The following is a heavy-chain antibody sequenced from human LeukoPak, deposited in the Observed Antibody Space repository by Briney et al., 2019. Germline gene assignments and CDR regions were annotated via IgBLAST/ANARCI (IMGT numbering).Heavy chain of an antibody. CDR2: IYYSGST. CDR3: ARAQSVNPMIEVDDKWFDP. CDR1: GGSISSNSYY. Sequence: SETLSLTCAVSGGSISSNSYYWGWIRQPPGKGLEWIGSIYYSGSTYYNPSLKSRVTISVDRSKNQFSLKLTSVTAADTAVYYCARAQSVNPMIEVDDKWFDPWGQGTLVTVSS. D-gene: IGHD3-22*01. J-gene: IGHJ5*02. V-gene: IGHV4-39*07.